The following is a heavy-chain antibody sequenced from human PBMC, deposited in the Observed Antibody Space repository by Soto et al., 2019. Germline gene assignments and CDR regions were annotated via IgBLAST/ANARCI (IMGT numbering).Heavy chain of an antibody. V-gene: IGHV3-23*01. D-gene: IGHD2-2*01. J-gene: IGHJ4*02. CDR1: GFTFSSYA. CDR3: AKAATTVDIVVVPAAISFDY. Sequence: GGSLRLSCAASGFTFSSYAMSWVRQAPGKGLEWVSAISGSGGSTYYADSVKGRFTISRDNSKNTLYLQMNSLRAEDTAVYYCAKAATTVDIVVVPAAISFDYWGQGPLVTVSS. CDR2: ISGSGGST.